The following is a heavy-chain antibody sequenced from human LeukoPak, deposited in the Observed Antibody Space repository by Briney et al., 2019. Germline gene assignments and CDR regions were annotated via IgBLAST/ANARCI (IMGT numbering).Heavy chain of an antibody. D-gene: IGHD2-15*01. CDR2: ISYDGSNK. Sequence: GGSLRLSCAASGFTFSSYGMHWVRQAPGKGLEWVAVISYDGSNKYYADSVKGRFTISRDNAKNSLYLQMNSLRAEDTAVYYCARDLGYCSGCNCYGYFDFWGQGTLVTVSS. V-gene: IGHV3-30*03. CDR1: GFTFSSYG. J-gene: IGHJ4*02. CDR3: ARDLGYCSGCNCYGYFDF.